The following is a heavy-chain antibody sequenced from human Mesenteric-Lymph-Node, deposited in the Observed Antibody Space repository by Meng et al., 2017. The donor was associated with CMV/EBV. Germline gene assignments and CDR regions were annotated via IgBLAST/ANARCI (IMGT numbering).Heavy chain of an antibody. D-gene: IGHD2-2*01. V-gene: IGHV6-1*01. CDR3: ARNYALDY. CDR2: TYYRSKWYY. CDR1: GDSVSSNSAA. Sequence: SGAISGDSVSSNSAAWNWIRQSPSRGLEWLGRTYYRSKWYYDYALSVESRITINVDTSKNEFSLQLKSMTPEDTAVYYCARNYALDYWGQGTLVTVSS. J-gene: IGHJ4*02.